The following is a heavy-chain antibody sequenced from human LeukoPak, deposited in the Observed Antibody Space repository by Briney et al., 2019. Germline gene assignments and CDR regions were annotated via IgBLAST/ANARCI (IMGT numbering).Heavy chain of an antibody. J-gene: IGHJ6*03. V-gene: IGHV1-18*01. CDR3: ARNPHPYYYYMDV. CDR1: GGTFSSYA. CDR2: ISAYNGNT. Sequence: ASVKVSCKASGGTFSSYAISWVRQAPGQGLEWMGWISAYNGNTNYAQKLQGRVTMTTDTSTSTAYMELRSLRSDDTAVYYCARNPHPYYYYMDVWGKGTTVTVSS.